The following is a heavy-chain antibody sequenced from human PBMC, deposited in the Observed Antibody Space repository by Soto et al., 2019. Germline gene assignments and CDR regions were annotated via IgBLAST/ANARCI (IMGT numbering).Heavy chain of an antibody. J-gene: IGHJ3*02. Sequence: SQTLSLTCAVYGGSFSGYYWSWIRQPPGKGLEWIGEINHSGSTNYNPSLKSRVTISVDTSKNQFSLKLSSVTAADTAVYYCARARLGAAFDIWGQGTMVTVSS. D-gene: IGHD3-10*01. CDR2: INHSGST. CDR1: GGSFSGYY. CDR3: ARARLGAAFDI. V-gene: IGHV4-34*01.